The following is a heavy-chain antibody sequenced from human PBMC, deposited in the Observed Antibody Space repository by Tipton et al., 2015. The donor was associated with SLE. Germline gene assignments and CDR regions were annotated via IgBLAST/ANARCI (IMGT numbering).Heavy chain of an antibody. CDR1: GGTFSSYA. J-gene: IGHJ3*02. CDR2: IIPIFGTA. V-gene: IGHV1-69*01. Sequence: QSGAEVKKPGSSVKVSCKASGGTFSSYAISWVRQAPGQGLEWMGGIIPIFGTANYAQKFQGRVTITADESTSTAYMELSSLRSEDTAVYYCARGSRRIGAARPEAFDIWGQGTMVTVSS. D-gene: IGHD6-6*01. CDR3: ARGSRRIGAARPEAFDI.